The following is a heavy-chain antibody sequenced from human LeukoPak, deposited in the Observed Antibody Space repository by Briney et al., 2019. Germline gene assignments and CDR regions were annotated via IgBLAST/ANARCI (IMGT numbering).Heavy chain of an antibody. J-gene: IGHJ4*02. D-gene: IGHD3-10*01. V-gene: IGHV4-39*01. Sequence: GSLRLSCVASGFTFSSYSMNWVRQPPGKGLEWIGSIYYSGSTYYNPSLKSRVTISVDTSKNQFSLKLSSVTAADTAVYYCARHPHYYYGSGSYHLPFDYWGQGTLVTVSS. CDR1: GFTFSSYSMN. CDR2: IYYSGST. CDR3: ARHPHYYYGSGSYHLPFDY.